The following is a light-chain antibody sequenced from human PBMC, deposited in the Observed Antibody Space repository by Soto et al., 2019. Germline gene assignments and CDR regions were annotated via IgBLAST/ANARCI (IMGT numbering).Light chain of an antibody. CDR3: RQYNNWLRT. J-gene: IGKJ1*01. CDR2: GAS. Sequence: EIVMTQSTATLSVSPGERATLSCRASQSVSSNLAWYQQKPGQAPRLLIYGASTRATGIPARFSGSGSGTEFTLTISSLQSEDFAVYYCRQYNNWLRTFGQGTKVDIK. CDR1: QSVSSN. V-gene: IGKV3-15*01.